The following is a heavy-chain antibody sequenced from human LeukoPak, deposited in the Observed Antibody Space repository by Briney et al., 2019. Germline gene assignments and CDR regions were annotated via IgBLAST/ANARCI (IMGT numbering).Heavy chain of an antibody. Sequence: PGGSLSLSCAASGFPVSSNYMSWVRQAPGKGLEWVSVIYSGGSTYYADSVKGRFTISRDNSKNTLYLQMNSLRAEDTAVYYCARDGLDSSGPVAFDIWGQGTMVTVSS. CDR3: ARDGLDSSGPVAFDI. J-gene: IGHJ3*02. CDR1: GFPVSSNY. CDR2: IYSGGST. D-gene: IGHD3-22*01. V-gene: IGHV3-53*01.